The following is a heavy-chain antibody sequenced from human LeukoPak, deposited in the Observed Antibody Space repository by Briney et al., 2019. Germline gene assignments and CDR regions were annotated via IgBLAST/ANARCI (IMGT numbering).Heavy chain of an antibody. CDR2: ISYDGSNK. CDR1: GSTFSSYA. V-gene: IGHV3-30-3*01. Sequence: GRSLRLSCAASGSTFSSYAMHWVRQAPGKGLEWVAVISYDGSNKYYADSVKGRFTISRDNSKNTLYLQMNSLRAEDTAVYYCARDRDRKAVAGLFDYWGQGTLVTVSS. D-gene: IGHD6-19*01. CDR3: ARDRDRKAVAGLFDY. J-gene: IGHJ4*02.